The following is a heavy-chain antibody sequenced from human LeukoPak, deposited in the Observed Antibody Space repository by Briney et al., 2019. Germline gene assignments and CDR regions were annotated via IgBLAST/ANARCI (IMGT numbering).Heavy chain of an antibody. D-gene: IGHD3-9*01. Sequence: SETLSLTCTVSGGSISSYYWSWIRQPPGKGLEWIGYIYYSGSTNYNPSLKSRVTISVDTSKKQFSLKLSSVTAADTAVYYCARQGYDILTGYYGICDYWGQGTLVTVSS. J-gene: IGHJ4*02. V-gene: IGHV4-59*08. CDR2: IYYSGST. CDR3: ARQGYDILTGYYGICDY. CDR1: GGSISSYY.